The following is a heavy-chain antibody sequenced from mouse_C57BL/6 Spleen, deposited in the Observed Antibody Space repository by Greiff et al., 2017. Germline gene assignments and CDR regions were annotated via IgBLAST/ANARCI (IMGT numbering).Heavy chain of an antibody. V-gene: IGHV1-26*01. CDR1: GYTFTDYY. CDR3: ATKSYYGSSYGAMDY. CDR2: INPNNGGT. Sequence: EVQLQQSGPVLVKPGASVKISCKASGYTFTDYYMNWVKQSHGKSLEWIGDINPNNGGTSYNQKFKGKATLTVDKYSSTAYMELRSLTSEDSAVYYCATKSYYGSSYGAMDYWGQGTSVTVSS. J-gene: IGHJ4*01. D-gene: IGHD1-1*01.